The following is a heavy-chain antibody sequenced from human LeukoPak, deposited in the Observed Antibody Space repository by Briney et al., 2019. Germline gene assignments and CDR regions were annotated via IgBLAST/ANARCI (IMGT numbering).Heavy chain of an antibody. V-gene: IGHV3-21*01. CDR1: GFTFSSYS. Sequence: PGGSLRLSCAASGFTFSSYSMNWVRQAPVKGLEWVSSISSSSSYIYYADTVKGRFTISRDNAKNSLYLQMNSLRAEDTAVYYCARGIAAYPMLDYWGQGALVTVSS. CDR2: ISSSSSYI. CDR3: ARGIAAYPMLDY. J-gene: IGHJ4*02. D-gene: IGHD6-13*01.